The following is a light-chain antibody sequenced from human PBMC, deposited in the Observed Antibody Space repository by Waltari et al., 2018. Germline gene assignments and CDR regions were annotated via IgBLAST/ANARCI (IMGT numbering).Light chain of an antibody. CDR3: QQRSNRLLS. Sequence: EIVLTQSPATLSLSPGERATLFCRASESVSNYLPWYQQIPGQAPRLLIYDASNRATGIPARFSGSGSGTDFTLTISSLEAEDFAVYYCQQRSNRLLSFGGGTKVEIK. CDR1: ESVSNY. J-gene: IGKJ4*01. CDR2: DAS. V-gene: IGKV3-11*01.